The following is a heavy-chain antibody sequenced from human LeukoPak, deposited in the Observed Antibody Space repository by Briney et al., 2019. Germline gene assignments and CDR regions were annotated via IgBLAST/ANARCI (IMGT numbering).Heavy chain of an antibody. J-gene: IGHJ4*02. CDR1: GYTFTSYY. V-gene: IGHV1-46*01. Sequence: ASVKVSCKASGYTFTSYYMHWVRQAPGQGLEWMGIINPSGGSTSYAQKFQGRVTMTRDTSTSTVYMELSSLRSEDTAVYYCARDYLEGGSGSSLLYFDYWGQGTLVTVSS. CDR3: ARDYLEGGSGSSLLYFDY. CDR2: INPSGGST. D-gene: IGHD3-10*01.